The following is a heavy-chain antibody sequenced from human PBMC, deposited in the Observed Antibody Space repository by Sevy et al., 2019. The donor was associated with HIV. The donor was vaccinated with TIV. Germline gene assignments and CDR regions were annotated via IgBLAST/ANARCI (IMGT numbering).Heavy chain of an antibody. CDR1: GFTFSSYW. Sequence: GESLKISCAASGFTFSSYWMSWVRQAPGKGLEWVANIKQDGSEKYYVDSVKGRFTISRDNAKNSLYLQMNSLRAEDTAVYYCARADIYYDYISGAFDIWGQGTMVTVSS. CDR3: ARADIYYDYISGAFDI. CDR2: IKQDGSEK. J-gene: IGHJ3*02. D-gene: IGHD3-16*01. V-gene: IGHV3-7*03.